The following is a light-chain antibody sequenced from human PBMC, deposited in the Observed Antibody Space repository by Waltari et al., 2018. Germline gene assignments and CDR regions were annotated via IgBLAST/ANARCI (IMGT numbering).Light chain of an antibody. Sequence: SCRASQSVARALAWYQQKPGQPPRPLIYNTYPRATGVPDRFSGGGSGTDFSLTISRLEPEDFAVYYCQNYVRLPATFGQGTKVEIK. V-gene: IGKV3-20*01. CDR1: QSVARA. CDR3: QNYVRLPAT. CDR2: NTY. J-gene: IGKJ1*01.